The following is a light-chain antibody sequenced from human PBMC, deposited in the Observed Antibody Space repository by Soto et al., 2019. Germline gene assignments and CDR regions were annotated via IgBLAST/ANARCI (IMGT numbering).Light chain of an antibody. CDR2: EVT. J-gene: IGLJ1*01. V-gene: IGLV2-23*02. CDR3: CSYALSSTYV. CDR1: TSVVGKYNL. Sequence: QSALTQPASVSGSPGQSITISCTGTTSVVGKYNLVSWYQHHPGKAPKLLIFEVTQRPSGVSNRFSGSKSGNTASLTITGLQADYEADYYCCSYALSSTYVFGTGTEVTVL.